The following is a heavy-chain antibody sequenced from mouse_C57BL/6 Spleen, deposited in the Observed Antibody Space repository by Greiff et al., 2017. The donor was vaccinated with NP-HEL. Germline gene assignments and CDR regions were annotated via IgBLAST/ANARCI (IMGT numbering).Heavy chain of an antibody. D-gene: IGHD1-1*02. CDR3: ARDGVYGPFAY. CDR1: GYSITSGYD. V-gene: IGHV3-1*01. CDR2: ISYSGST. J-gene: IGHJ3*01. Sequence: EVKLQESGPGMVKPSQSLSLTCTVTGYSITSGYDWHWIRHFPGNKLEWMGYISYSGSTNYNPSLKSRISITHDTSKNHFFLKLNSVTTEDTATYYCARDGVYGPFAYWGQGTLVTVSA.